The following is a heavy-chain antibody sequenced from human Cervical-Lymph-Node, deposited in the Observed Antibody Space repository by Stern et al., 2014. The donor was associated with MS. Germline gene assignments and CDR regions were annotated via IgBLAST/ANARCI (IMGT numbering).Heavy chain of an antibody. D-gene: IGHD1-26*01. Sequence: VQLVESGGGVVQPGRSLRLSCAASGFTFSSYGMHWVRQAQGKGLEWVAVIWYDGSNKYYAAYVTGRFTISRDNSKNTLYLQMTSLRAEDTAVYYCARDCKLRYYYYGMDVWGQGTTVTVSS. V-gene: IGHV3-33*01. CDR3: ARDCKLRYYYYGMDV. J-gene: IGHJ6*02. CDR1: GFTFSSYG. CDR2: IWYDGSNK.